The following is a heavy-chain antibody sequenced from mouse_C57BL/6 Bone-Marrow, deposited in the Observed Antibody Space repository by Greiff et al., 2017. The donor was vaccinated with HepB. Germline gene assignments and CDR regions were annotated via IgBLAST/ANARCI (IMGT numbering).Heavy chain of an antibody. CDR2: IYPGDGDT. V-gene: IGHV1-82*01. CDR3: ARSDSFAY. CDR1: GYAFSSSW. J-gene: IGHJ3*01. Sequence: QVQLQQSGPELVKPGASVKISCKASGYAFSSSWMNWVKQRPGKGLEWIGRIYPGDGDTNYNGKFKGKATLTADKSSSPAYMQLSSLTSEDSAVYFCARSDSFAYWGQGTLVTVSA.